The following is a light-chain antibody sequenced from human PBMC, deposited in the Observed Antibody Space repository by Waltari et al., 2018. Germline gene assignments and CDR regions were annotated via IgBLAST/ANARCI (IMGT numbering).Light chain of an antibody. CDR3: QQYYTNPYT. J-gene: IGKJ2*01. Sequence: DILMSQIPASLSVSLGERAPIYRKSSLRVLLSSNSKSYLAWYQQKPGQPPKLLLYGSSTRESGVPDRFSGSGSGTDFTLTISSLQAEDVAVYYCQQYYTNPYTFGQGTKLEIK. CDR1: LRVLLSSNSKSY. V-gene: IGKV4-1*01. CDR2: GSS.